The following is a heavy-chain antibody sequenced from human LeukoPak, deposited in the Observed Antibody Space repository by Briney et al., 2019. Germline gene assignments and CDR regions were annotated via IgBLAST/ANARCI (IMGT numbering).Heavy chain of an antibody. CDR1: GGSTSSGDYY. Sequence: PSQTLSLTCTVSGGSTSSGDYYWSWIRQPPGKGLEWIGYIYYSGSTYYNPSLKSRVTISVDTSKNQFSLKLSSVTAADTAVYYCARGGSSDAFDIWGQVTMVTVSS. D-gene: IGHD6-19*01. CDR2: IYYSGST. CDR3: ARGGSSDAFDI. J-gene: IGHJ3*02. V-gene: IGHV4-30-4*08.